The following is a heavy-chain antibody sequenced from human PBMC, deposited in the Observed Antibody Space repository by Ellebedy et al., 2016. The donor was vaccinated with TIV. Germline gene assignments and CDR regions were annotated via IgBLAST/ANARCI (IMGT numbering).Heavy chain of an antibody. V-gene: IGHV1-69*13. D-gene: IGHD6-13*01. CDR2: IIPMFGTA. J-gene: IGHJ6*02. CDR3: AMSAYSSSWSIHYYYYGMDV. CDR1: GGTFSSYA. Sequence: ASVKVSCKASGGTFSSYAISWVRQAPGQGLEWMGGIIPMFGTANYAQKFQGRVTITAGESTSTVYLVVSSLRSEDTAVYYCAMSAYSSSWSIHYYYYGMDVWGQGTTVTVPS.